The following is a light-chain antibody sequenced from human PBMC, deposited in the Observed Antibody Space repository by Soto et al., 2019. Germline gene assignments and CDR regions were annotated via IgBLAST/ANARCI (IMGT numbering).Light chain of an antibody. Sequence: DIRTTQSPSTLSASVGDRVTITCRASQSISSWLAWYQQKPGKAPKFLIYDASNLESGVPSRFSGSGSGTEFTLTISSLQPDDYATYYCQQYSSYWTFGQGTKVDIK. CDR1: QSISSW. CDR3: QQYSSYWT. CDR2: DAS. V-gene: IGKV1-5*01. J-gene: IGKJ1*01.